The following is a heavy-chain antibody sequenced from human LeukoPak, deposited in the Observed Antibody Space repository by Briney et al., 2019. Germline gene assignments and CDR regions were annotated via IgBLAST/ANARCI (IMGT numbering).Heavy chain of an antibody. J-gene: IGHJ3*02. D-gene: IGHD4-17*01. Sequence: ASVKVSCKASGYTFTSYYMHWVRQAPGQGLEWMGWINPNSGGTNYAQKFQGRVTMTRDTSISTAYMELSRLRSDDTAVYYCARGYGDYEGYAFDIWGQGTMVTVSS. CDR3: ARGYGDYEGYAFDI. CDR2: INPNSGGT. V-gene: IGHV1-2*02. CDR1: GYTFTSYY.